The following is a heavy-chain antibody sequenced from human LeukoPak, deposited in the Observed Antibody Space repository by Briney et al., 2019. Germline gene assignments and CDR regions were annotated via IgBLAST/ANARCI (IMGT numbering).Heavy chain of an antibody. J-gene: IGHJ5*01. CDR3: ARGNSGNWFDS. CDR2: SYHSGST. Sequence: SGTLSLTCAVSGYSISSGSYWGWIRPSPGKGLEWIGSSYHSGSTYYNTSLKSRITISADTTKNQFSLTLSSVTAADTAVYYCARGNSGNWFDSWGQGTLVTVSS. V-gene: IGHV4-38-2*01. D-gene: IGHD2/OR15-2a*01. CDR1: GYSISSGSY.